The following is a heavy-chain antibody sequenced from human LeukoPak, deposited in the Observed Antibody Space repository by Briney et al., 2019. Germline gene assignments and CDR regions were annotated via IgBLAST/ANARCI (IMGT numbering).Heavy chain of an antibody. V-gene: IGHV1-69*06. CDR2: IIPIFGTA. D-gene: IGHD1-26*01. CDR3: ARDQGGGSYYRDPQTYYFDY. Sequence: SVKVSCKASGGTFSSYAISWVRQAPGQGLEWMGRIIPIFGTANYAQKFQGRVTITADKSTSTAYMEQSSLRSEDTAVYYCARDQGGGSYYRDPQTYYFDYWGQGTLVTVSS. J-gene: IGHJ4*02. CDR1: GGTFSSYA.